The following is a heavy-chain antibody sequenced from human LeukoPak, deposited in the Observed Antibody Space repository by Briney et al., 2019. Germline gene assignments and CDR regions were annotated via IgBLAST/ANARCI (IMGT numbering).Heavy chain of an antibody. V-gene: IGHV1-8*02. Sequence: ASVKVSCKASGYTFTGYYMHWVRQATGQGLEWMGWMNPNSGNTGYAQKFQGRVTMTRNTSISTAYMELSSLRSEDTAVYYCARLEEVVVVPAAIDYYYYGMDVWGQGTTVTVSS. CDR2: MNPNSGNT. CDR1: GYTFTGYY. J-gene: IGHJ6*02. CDR3: ARLEEVVVVPAAIDYYYYGMDV. D-gene: IGHD2-2*02.